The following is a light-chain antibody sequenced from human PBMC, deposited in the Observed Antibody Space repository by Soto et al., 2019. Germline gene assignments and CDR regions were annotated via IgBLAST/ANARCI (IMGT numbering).Light chain of an antibody. CDR2: EVS. Sequence: QSALTQPASVSGSPGQSIIISCTGTSSDVGAYNYVSWYQQYPGKAPKLMIYEVSNRPSGVSNRFSASKSGNTASQTISGLQAEDEADYYCSSHSSSSTPYVFGSGTKLTVL. CDR1: SSDVGAYNY. CDR3: SSHSSSSTPYV. J-gene: IGLJ1*01. V-gene: IGLV2-14*01.